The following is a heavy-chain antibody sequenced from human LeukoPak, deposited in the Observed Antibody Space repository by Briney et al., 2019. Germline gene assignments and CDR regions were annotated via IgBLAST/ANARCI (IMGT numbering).Heavy chain of an antibody. D-gene: IGHD6-13*01. CDR2: ISGSGGST. CDR1: GFTFDNYA. V-gene: IGHV3-23*01. Sequence: GGSLRLSCAASGFTFDNYAMSWVRQAPGKGLEWVSAISGSGGSTYYADSVKGRFTISRDNSKNTLYLQMNSLRAEDTAVYYCAKSASSWYGYFDYWGQGTLVTVSS. J-gene: IGHJ4*02. CDR3: AKSASSWYGYFDY.